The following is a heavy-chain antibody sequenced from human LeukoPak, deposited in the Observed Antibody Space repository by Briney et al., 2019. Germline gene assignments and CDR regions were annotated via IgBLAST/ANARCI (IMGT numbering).Heavy chain of an antibody. CDR2: FYVGGNT. CDR3: ARGFGGSYRYLDY. J-gene: IGHJ4*02. CDR1: GFTVSDNY. Sequence: GGSLRLSCTVSGFTVSDNYMCWVRQAPGKGLEWVSAFYVGGNTFYADSVKGRLTISRDNSKNTLYLQLNSLRAEDTAVYFCARGFGGSYRYLDYWGQGTLVTVSS. V-gene: IGHV3-53*01. D-gene: IGHD3-16*02.